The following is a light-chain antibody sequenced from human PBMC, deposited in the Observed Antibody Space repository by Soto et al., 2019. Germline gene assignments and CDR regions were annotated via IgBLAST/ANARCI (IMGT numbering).Light chain of an antibody. Sequence: DIQMTQSPSSLSASGGERVNVTCRASQTISRYVNWYQQKPGKAPTLLISSASSLERGVPSRFSGGGSGTTFTLTITGLQPEDFATYYCQQNYRNTPWTFGQGTKVDIK. V-gene: IGKV1-39*01. CDR2: SAS. J-gene: IGKJ1*01. CDR1: QTISRY. CDR3: QQNYRNTPWT.